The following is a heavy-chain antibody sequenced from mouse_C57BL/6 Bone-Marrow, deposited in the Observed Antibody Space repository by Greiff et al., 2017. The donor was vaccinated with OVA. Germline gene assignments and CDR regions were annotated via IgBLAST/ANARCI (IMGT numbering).Heavy chain of an antibody. CDR3: ARGWDYDYYYAMDY. D-gene: IGHD2-4*01. V-gene: IGHV3-6*01. CDR1: GYSITSGYY. J-gene: IGHJ4*01. Sequence: EVKLLESGPGLVKPSQSLSLTCSVTGYSITSGYYWNWIRQFPGNKLEWMGYISYDGSNNYNPSLKNRISITRDTSKNQFFLKLNSVTTEDTATYYCARGWDYDYYYAMDYWGQGTSVTVSS. CDR2: ISYDGSN.